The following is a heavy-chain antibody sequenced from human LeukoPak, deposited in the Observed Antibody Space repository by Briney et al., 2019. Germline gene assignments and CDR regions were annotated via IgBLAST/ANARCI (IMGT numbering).Heavy chain of an antibody. Sequence: GGSLRLSCAASGFTFSSYWMQWVRQAPGKGLVWVSRINSDGSSTSYADSVKGRFTISRDNAKNTLYLQMNSLRAEDTAVYYCARDHSGSIYPAYWGQGTLVTVSS. J-gene: IGHJ4*02. V-gene: IGHV3-74*01. CDR3: ARDHSGSIYPAY. D-gene: IGHD1-26*01. CDR2: INSDGSST. CDR1: GFTFSSYW.